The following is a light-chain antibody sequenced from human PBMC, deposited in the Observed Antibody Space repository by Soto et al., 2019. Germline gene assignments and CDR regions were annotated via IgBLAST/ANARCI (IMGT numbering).Light chain of an antibody. CDR3: QQYGSSPQT. CDR2: GAS. CDR1: QSVSSSY. Sequence: EIVLTQSPGTPSLSPGERATLSCRASQSVSSSYLAWYQQKPGQTHRLLIYGASNRATGIPDRFSGSGSGADFPLTISRLEPEDFAVYYCQQYGSSPQTFGQGTKLELE. V-gene: IGKV3-20*01. J-gene: IGKJ1*01.